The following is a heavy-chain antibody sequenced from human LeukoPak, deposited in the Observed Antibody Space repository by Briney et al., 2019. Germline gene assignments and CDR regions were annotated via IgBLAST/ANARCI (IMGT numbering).Heavy chain of an antibody. CDR2: ICYCGST. V-gene: IGHV4-59*01. D-gene: IGHD3-16*02. J-gene: IGHJ4*02. CDR3: ARLERVWGSYRSVHFYY. CDR1: GGSISSYY. Sequence: SETLSLTCTVSGGSISSYYLTWIRQPPGKGLEWIGYICYCGSTNYHPSLKSRVVISVETSKNHCSLKLTSVTAADTAVYYCARLERVWGSYRSVHFYYWGQGTLVTVSS.